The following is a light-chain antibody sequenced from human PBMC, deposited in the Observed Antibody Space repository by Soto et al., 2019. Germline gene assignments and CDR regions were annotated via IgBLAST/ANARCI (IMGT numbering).Light chain of an antibody. J-gene: IGKJ1*01. CDR3: QQSDIWPWT. CDR1: QSVNRY. V-gene: IGKV3-11*01. Sequence: EIVLTQSPATLSLSPGERATLSCWASQSVNRYLVWYQQKPGQAPRLLMYDASKRATGIPARFSGSGSGTDFTLTISSLEHEDFAVYYCQQSDIWPWTFGQGTKVDIK. CDR2: DAS.